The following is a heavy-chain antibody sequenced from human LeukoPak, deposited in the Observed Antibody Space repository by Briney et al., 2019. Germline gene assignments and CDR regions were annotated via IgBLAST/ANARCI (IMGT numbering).Heavy chain of an antibody. Sequence: PGGSLRLSCAASGFAVSSNYMSWVRQAPGKGLEWVSFMYRGDRTYYADSVKGRFTISRDDMEKTVYLQMDSLRAEDTAVYYCASSHCTAGSCSWFDPWGQGTLVTVSS. CDR2: MYRGDRT. J-gene: IGHJ5*02. CDR3: ASSHCTAGSCSWFDP. CDR1: GFAVSSNY. V-gene: IGHV3-66*01. D-gene: IGHD2-15*01.